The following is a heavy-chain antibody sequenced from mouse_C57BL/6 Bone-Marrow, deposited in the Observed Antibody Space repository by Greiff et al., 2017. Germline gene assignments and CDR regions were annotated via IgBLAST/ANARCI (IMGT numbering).Heavy chain of an antibody. CDR3: ARPYYSNYWYFDV. CDR1: GYTFTSYW. J-gene: IGHJ1*03. V-gene: IGHV1-55*01. CDR2: IYPGCGST. Sequence: QVQLQQPGAELVKPGASVKMSCKASGYTFTSYWITWVKQRPGQGLEWIGDIYPGCGSTNYNEKFKSKGTLTVDTSSSTAYMQLSSLTSEDAAVYYCARPYYSNYWYFDVWGTGTTVTVSS. D-gene: IGHD2-5*01.